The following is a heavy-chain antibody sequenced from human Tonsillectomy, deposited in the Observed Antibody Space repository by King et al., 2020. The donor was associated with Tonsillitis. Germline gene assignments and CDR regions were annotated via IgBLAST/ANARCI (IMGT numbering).Heavy chain of an antibody. CDR1: GGTFSSYT. Sequence: VQLVQSGAEVKKPGSSVKVSCKASGGTFSSYTISWVRQAPGQGLEWMGRIIPILGIVNYAQKFQGRVTITADKSTSTAYMEVSSLRSEDTAVYYCARWGGQQLGSDAGFFDYWGQGTLVTVSS. D-gene: IGHD6-13*01. V-gene: IGHV1-69*02. CDR3: ARWGGQQLGSDAGFFDY. CDR2: IIPILGIV. J-gene: IGHJ4*02.